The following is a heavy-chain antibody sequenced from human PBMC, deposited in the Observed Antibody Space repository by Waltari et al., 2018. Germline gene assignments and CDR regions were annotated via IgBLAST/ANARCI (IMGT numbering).Heavy chain of an antibody. J-gene: IGHJ5*02. CDR1: GGSISSYY. CDR2: IYTSGST. V-gene: IGHV4-4*07. D-gene: IGHD6-13*01. Sequence: QVQLQESGPGLVKPSETLSLTCTVSGGSISSYYWSWIRQPAGKGLEWIGRIYTSGSTNYTPSLKGRVTMAVDTSKNQFSLKLSFVTAADTAVYYCARDRAAAGTVGWFDPWGQGTLVTVSS. CDR3: ARDRAAAGTVGWFDP.